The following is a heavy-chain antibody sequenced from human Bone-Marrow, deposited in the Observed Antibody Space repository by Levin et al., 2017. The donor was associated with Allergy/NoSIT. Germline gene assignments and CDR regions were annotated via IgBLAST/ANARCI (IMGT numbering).Heavy chain of an antibody. CDR3: ARIRFLESGWFDP. CDR1: GFTVSSNY. Sequence: PGGSLRLSCAASGFTVSSNYMSWVRQAPGKGLEWVSVIYSGGSTYYADSVKGRFTISRDNSKNTLYLQMNSLRAEDTAVYYCARIRFLESGWFDPWGKGTLVTVSS. J-gene: IGHJ5*02. D-gene: IGHD3-3*01. V-gene: IGHV3-53*01. CDR2: IYSGGST.